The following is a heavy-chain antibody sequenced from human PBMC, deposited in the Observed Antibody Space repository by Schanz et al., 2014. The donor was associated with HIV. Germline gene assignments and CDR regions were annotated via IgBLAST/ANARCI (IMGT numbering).Heavy chain of an antibody. V-gene: IGHV3-33*06. J-gene: IGHJ4*02. CDR1: GFSFSDAW. CDR2: TWYDGSNK. CDR3: AKDAYRSGWFYFDS. D-gene: IGHD6-19*01. Sequence: VQLAESGGGLVKPGGSLRLSCAGSGFSFSDAWMSWVRQAPGKGLEWVAVTWYDGSNKYYADSVKGRFTISRDNSKNTLYLQMNSLRSDDTAVYYCAKDAYRSGWFYFDSWGQGTPVTVSS.